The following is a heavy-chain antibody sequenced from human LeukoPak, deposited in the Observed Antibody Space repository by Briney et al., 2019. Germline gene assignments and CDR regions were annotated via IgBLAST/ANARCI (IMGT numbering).Heavy chain of an antibody. CDR3: AKRDGYDGHYYYGMDV. J-gene: IGHJ6*02. CDR2: FDPEDGET. V-gene: IGHV1-24*01. D-gene: IGHD5-24*01. CDR1: GYTLTELS. Sequence: ASVKVSCKVSGYTLTELSMHWVRQAPGKGLEWMGGFDPEDGETIYAQKFQGRVTITADESTSTAYMELSSLRSEDTAVYYCAKRDGYDGHYYYGMDVWGQGTTVTVSS.